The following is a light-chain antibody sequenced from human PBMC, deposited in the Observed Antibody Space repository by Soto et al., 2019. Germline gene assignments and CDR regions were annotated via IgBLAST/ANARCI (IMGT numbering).Light chain of an antibody. CDR2: AAS. J-gene: IGKJ1*01. V-gene: IGKV1-39*01. Sequence: DIRMTQSPPSLSVSVGDGVTITCRASETINNYLNWYQQKPGRAPKLLIHAASTLQSGVPSRFSGSGSGTDFTLTISSLQPEDFATYSCQQSYTTPWTFGLGTKVDIK. CDR3: QQSYTTPWT. CDR1: ETINNY.